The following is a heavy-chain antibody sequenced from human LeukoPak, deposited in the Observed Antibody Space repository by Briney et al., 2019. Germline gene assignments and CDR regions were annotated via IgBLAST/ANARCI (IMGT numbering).Heavy chain of an antibody. V-gene: IGHV3-21*01. CDR1: GFTFSSYS. Sequence: GGSLRLSCAASGFTFSSYSMNWVRQAPGKGLEWVSSISSSSSYIYYAVSVKGRFTISRDNAKNSLYLQMNSLRAEDTAVYYCARAPYAPIDYWGQGTLVTVSS. D-gene: IGHD3-16*01. CDR3: ARAPYAPIDY. J-gene: IGHJ4*02. CDR2: ISSSSSYI.